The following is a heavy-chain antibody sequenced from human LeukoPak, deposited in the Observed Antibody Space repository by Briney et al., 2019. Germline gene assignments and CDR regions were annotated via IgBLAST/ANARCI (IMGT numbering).Heavy chain of an antibody. D-gene: IGHD6-19*01. J-gene: IGHJ3*02. CDR3: ASSLYSRGWSLNSGAFDI. CDR2: MYYSGST. Sequence: NPSETLSLTCTVSGDSITSYDWSWIRQPPGNGLEWIGFMYYSGSTNYNPSLKSRVTISGDTSKNQFSLKLTSVTAADTAVYYCASSLYSRGWSLNSGAFDIWGQGTMVTVSS. V-gene: IGHV4-59*12. CDR1: GDSITSYD.